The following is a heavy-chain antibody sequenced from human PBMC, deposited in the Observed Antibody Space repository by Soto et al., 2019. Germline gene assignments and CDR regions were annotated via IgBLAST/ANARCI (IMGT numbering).Heavy chain of an antibody. CDR3: ARATNVLRHFDWFVYGMDV. Sequence: SETLSLTCTVSGGSVSSGSYHWSWIRQPPGKGLEWIGYIDYSGSTKYNPTLKSRGTISVDTSKNQLSLKVNSVTAVDTAVPYCARATNVLRHFDWFVYGMDVWGQGTTVTVSS. D-gene: IGHD3-9*01. CDR1: GGSVSSGSYH. V-gene: IGHV4-61*01. J-gene: IGHJ6*02. CDR2: IDYSGST.